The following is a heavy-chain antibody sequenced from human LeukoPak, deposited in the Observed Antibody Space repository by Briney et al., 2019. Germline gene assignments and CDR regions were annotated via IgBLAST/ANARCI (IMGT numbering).Heavy chain of an antibody. V-gene: IGHV1-2*02. CDR2: INPNSGGN. D-gene: IGHD6-13*01. CDR1: GYTFTGYY. Sequence: ASVKVSCKASGYTFTGYYMHWVRQAPGQGLEWMGWINPNSGGNNYAQKFQGRVTMTRDTSISTAYMELSRLRSDDTAVYYCARDRGAAASYYYMDVWGKGTTVTVSS. CDR3: ARDRGAAASYYYMDV. J-gene: IGHJ6*03.